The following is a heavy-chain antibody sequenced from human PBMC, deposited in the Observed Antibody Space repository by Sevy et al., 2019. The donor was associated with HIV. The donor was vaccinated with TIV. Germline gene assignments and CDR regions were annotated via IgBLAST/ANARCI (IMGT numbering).Heavy chain of an antibody. CDR3: AKDLGMIVGVIRGMGAFDI. J-gene: IGHJ3*02. CDR2: ISGSGGST. D-gene: IGHD3-22*01. CDR1: GFTFSSYA. Sequence: GGSLRLSCAASGFTFSSYAMSWVRQAPGKGLEWVSAISGSGGSTYYADSVKGRFTISRDNSKNTLYLQMNSLRAEDTAVYYCAKDLGMIVGVIRGMGAFDIWGQGTMVTVSS. V-gene: IGHV3-23*01.